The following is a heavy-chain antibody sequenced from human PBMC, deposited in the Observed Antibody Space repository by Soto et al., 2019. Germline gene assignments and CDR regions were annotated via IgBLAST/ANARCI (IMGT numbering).Heavy chain of an antibody. J-gene: IGHJ4*02. Sequence: PGGSLRLSCAASGCTFSGYARSWVRQAPGKGLERVTAISGSGGSTYYADYVKGRFTISRDNSKNTLYLQMNSLRAEDTAVYYCAKDGDSSGWAYLIFDYDPLDYLGQGTLVTVSS. CDR3: AKDGDSSGWAYLIFDYDPLDY. D-gene: IGHD6-19*01. CDR1: GCTFSGYA. CDR2: ISGSGGST. V-gene: IGHV3-23*01.